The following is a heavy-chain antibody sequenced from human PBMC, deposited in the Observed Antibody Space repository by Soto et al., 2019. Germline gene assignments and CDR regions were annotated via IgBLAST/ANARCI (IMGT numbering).Heavy chain of an antibody. CDR2: TYYRSKWYY. CDR3: TRIHSSSSSDMDV. CDR1: GDSVSSNSAA. Sequence: PSQTLSLTCVISGDSVSSNSAAWNWIRQSPSRGLEWLGRTYYRSKWYYGYAVSVKSRIAIKPDTSKNQFSLQLNSVTPEDTAVYYCTRIHSSSSSDMDVWGQGTTVTVSS. J-gene: IGHJ6*02. D-gene: IGHD6-6*01. V-gene: IGHV6-1*01.